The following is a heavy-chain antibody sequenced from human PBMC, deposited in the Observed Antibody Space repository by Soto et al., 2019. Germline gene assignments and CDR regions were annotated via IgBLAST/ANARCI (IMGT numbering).Heavy chain of an antibody. CDR3: ARDRVAKIREIQIWLRGYYYYGMDV. J-gene: IGHJ6*02. V-gene: IGHV3-11*06. D-gene: IGHD5-18*01. CDR1: GFTFSDYD. Sequence: GGSLRPSCAASGFTFSDYDMSWIRQAPGKGLDWVSSIRSSSSYTNYADSLKGRFTISRDNAKNSLYLQMNSLKAEDTAVYYCARDRVAKIREIQIWLRGYYYYGMDVWGQGTTVTVSS. CDR2: IRSSSSYT.